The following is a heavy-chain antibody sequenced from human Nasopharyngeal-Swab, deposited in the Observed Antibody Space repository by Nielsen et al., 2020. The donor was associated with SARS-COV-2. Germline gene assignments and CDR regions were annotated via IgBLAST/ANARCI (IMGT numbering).Heavy chain of an antibody. CDR3: ARRDSSGYYPHGMDV. Sequence: KVSCKGSGYSFTSYWIGWVRQMPGKGLEWMGVIYPGDSDTRYSPSFQGQVTISADKSISTAYLQWSSLKASDTAMYYCARRDSSGYYPHGMDVWGQGTTVTVSS. D-gene: IGHD6-19*01. CDR2: IYPGDSDT. V-gene: IGHV5-51*01. J-gene: IGHJ6*02. CDR1: GYSFTSYW.